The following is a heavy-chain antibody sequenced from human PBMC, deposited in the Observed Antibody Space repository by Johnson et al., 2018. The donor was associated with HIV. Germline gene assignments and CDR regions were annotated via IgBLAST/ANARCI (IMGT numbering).Heavy chain of an antibody. D-gene: IGHD6-25*01. CDR2: ISYDGSNK. Sequence: QVQLVESGGGVVRPGRSLRLSCAACEFTFSRFAMHWVRQAPGKGLEWVAVISYDGSNKYYADSLRGRFTISRDNAKNTLYLQMNSLRVEDTAVYYCARDPAAAALRAFDIWGQGTMVTVSS. V-gene: IGHV3-30-3*01. CDR3: ARDPAAAALRAFDI. J-gene: IGHJ3*02. CDR1: EFTFSRFA.